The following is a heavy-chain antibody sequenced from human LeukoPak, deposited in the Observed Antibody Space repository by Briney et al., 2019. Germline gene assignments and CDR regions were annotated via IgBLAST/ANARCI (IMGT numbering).Heavy chain of an antibody. J-gene: IGHJ3*02. D-gene: IGHD2-2*01. Sequence: NPGGSLRLSCAASGFTFSDYSMNWVRQAPGKGLEWVSSISSSSSYIYYADSVKGRFTISRDNARNSLYLQMNSLRAEDTAVYYCARDGYCNSTSCSLDAFDIWGQGTMVTVSS. CDR1: GFTFSDYS. V-gene: IGHV3-21*01. CDR3: ARDGYCNSTSCSLDAFDI. CDR2: ISSSSSYI.